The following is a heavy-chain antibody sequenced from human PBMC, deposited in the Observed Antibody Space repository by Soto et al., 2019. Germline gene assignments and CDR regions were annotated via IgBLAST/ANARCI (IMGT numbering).Heavy chain of an antibody. CDR1: GFTFDDYT. CDR2: ISWDGGST. D-gene: IGHD5-12*01. V-gene: IGHV3-43*01. Sequence: GGSLRLSCAASGFTFDDYTMHWVRQAPGKGLEWVSLISWDGGSTYYADSVKGRFTISRDNSKNSLYLQMNSLRTEDTALYYCAKNNYDLDIVSGMDVWGQGTTVTVSS. J-gene: IGHJ6*02. CDR3: AKNNYDLDIVSGMDV.